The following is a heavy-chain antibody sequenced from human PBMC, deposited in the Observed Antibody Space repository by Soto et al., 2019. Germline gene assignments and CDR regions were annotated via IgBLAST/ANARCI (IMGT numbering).Heavy chain of an antibody. V-gene: IGHV4-34*01. CDR2: INHSGST. Sequence: QVRLQQWGAGLLKPSENLPLTWAVYGGSFSDYYWSWIRQPPGKGLELIGEINHSGSTNYNPCLKSRVTISVDTSKNQFSLKLHSVTAADTAVYYCAREVPSRYFDLWGRGTPVTVSS. CDR3: AREVPSRYFDL. J-gene: IGHJ2*01. D-gene: IGHD3-10*01. CDR1: GGSFSDYY.